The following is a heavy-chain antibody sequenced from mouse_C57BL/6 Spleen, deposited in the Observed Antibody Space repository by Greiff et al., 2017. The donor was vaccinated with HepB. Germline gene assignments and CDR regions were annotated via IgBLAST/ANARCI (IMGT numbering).Heavy chain of an antibody. CDR1: GFSLTSYG. V-gene: IGHV2-2*01. J-gene: IGHJ4*01. CDR3: ARNFDSIPTRDAMDY. CDR2: IWSGGST. Sequence: QVQLKESGPGLVQPSQSLSITCTVSGFSLTSYGVHWVRQSPGKGLEWLGVIWSGGSTNYNAAFISRLSISKDNSKSQVFFKMISLQADDTAIYYCARNFDSIPTRDAMDYWGQGTSVTVSS. D-gene: IGHD2-12*01.